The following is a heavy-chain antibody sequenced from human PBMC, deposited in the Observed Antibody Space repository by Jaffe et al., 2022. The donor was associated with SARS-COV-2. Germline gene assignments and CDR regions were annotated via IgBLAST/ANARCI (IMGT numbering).Heavy chain of an antibody. D-gene: IGHD2-21*02. CDR3: ARLKVPAAHGVFDI. Sequence: QVQLQESGPGLVKPSQTLSLTCTVSGGSIGSVGYYWSWIRQPAGKGLEYIGRVYPMGGTDYNPSLWSRVAISIDTSKNRFSLDLRSVTAADSAVYYCARLKVPAAHGVFDIWGQGTMVTVSS. CDR2: VYPMGGT. V-gene: IGHV4-61*02. CDR1: GGSIGSVGYY. J-gene: IGHJ3*02.